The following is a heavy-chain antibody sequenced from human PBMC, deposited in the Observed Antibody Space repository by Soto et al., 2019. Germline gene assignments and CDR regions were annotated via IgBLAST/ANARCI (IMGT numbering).Heavy chain of an antibody. J-gene: IGHJ6*02. V-gene: IGHV3-21*01. Sequence: EVQLVESGGGLVKPGGSLRLSCAASGFTFSSYSMNWVRQAPGKGLEWVSSISSSSSYIYYADSVTGRFTISSDNAKNSLYLQMNSLRAEDTAVYYCAREYDILAGYPYGMDVWGQGTTVTVSS. CDR2: ISSSSSYI. CDR3: AREYDILAGYPYGMDV. CDR1: GFTFSSYS. D-gene: IGHD3-9*01.